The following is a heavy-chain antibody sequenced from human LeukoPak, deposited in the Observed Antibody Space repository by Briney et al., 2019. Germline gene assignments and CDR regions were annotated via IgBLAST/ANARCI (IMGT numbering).Heavy chain of an antibody. V-gene: IGHV3-30*18. CDR2: ISYDGSNK. CDR1: GFTFSSYG. Sequence: GGSLRLSCAASGFTFSSYGMHWVRQAPGKGLEWVAVISYDGSNKYYADSVKGRFTISRDNSKNTLYLQMNSLRAEDTAVYYCAKGDHYYDSSGYTDAFDIWGQGTMVTVSS. J-gene: IGHJ3*02. CDR3: AKGDHYYDSSGYTDAFDI. D-gene: IGHD3-22*01.